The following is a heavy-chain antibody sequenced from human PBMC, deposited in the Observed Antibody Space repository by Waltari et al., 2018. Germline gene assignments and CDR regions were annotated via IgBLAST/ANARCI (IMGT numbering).Heavy chain of an antibody. Sequence: EVQLVDSGGGLVQPGGSLRLSCAASGFTFSKYWMSWVRQAPGKGVEWVATVKQDGRDKYDVDSVKGRFTISRDNGDNSLYLQMNSLRAEDTAVYYCARDFYDVTSGFYTPGLFDYWGQGSLVTVSS. CDR1: GFTFSKYW. CDR3: ARDFYDVTSGFYTPGLFDY. V-gene: IGHV3-7*01. D-gene: IGHD3-3*01. J-gene: IGHJ4*02. CDR2: VKQDGRDK.